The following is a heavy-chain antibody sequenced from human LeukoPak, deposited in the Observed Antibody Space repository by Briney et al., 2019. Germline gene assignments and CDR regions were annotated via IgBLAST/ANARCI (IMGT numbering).Heavy chain of an antibody. V-gene: IGHV3-23*01. CDR1: GFTFSSYW. CDR3: VKPISGGLAVTADWFAP. CDR2: INANSGTR. Sequence: GGSLSLSCAASGFTFSSYWMSWVRQTPGKGLEWVSTINANSGTRSYAASVRGRFTISRDNSKNTLYLQLNTLRADDTAVYYCVKPISGGLAVTADWFAPWGQGTLVVVSS. J-gene: IGHJ5*01. D-gene: IGHD6-19*01.